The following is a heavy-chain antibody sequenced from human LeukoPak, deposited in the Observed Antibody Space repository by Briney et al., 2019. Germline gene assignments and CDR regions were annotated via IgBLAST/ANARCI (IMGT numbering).Heavy chain of an antibody. J-gene: IGHJ3*02. D-gene: IGHD1-7*01. Sequence: ASVKVSCKASGYTFTSYGISWVRQAPGQGLEWMGWINPNSGGTNYAQKFQGRVTMTRDTSISTAYMELRRLGSDDTAVYYCARGFAEEGTTTGAFDIWGHGTMVTVSS. CDR3: ARGFAEEGTTTGAFDI. CDR1: GYTFTSYG. CDR2: INPNSGGT. V-gene: IGHV1-2*02.